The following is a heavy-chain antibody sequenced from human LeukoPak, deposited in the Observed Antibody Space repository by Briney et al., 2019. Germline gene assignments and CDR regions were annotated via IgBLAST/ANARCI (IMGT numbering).Heavy chain of an antibody. J-gene: IGHJ4*02. D-gene: IGHD6-19*01. CDR1: GFXFSGFG. CDR2: ISYDGSNK. Sequence: GGSLRLSCEASGFXFSGFGIHWVRQAPGKGLEWVAVISYDGSNKYYADSVKGRFTISRDNSKNTLFMQMNSLRAEDTAVYYCAKDKSIAVAGTNDYFDYWGQGTLVTVSS. V-gene: IGHV3-30*18. CDR3: AKDKSIAVAGTNDYFDY.